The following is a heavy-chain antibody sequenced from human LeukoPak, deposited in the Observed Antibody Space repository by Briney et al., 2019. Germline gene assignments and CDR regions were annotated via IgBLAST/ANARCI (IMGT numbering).Heavy chain of an antibody. CDR2: IRYDGSNK. Sequence: GGSLRLSCGASGFTFSSYGMRWVRQAPGKGLEWVAFIRYDGSNKYYADSVKGRFTISRDNSKNTLYLQMNSLRAEDTAVYYCAKGCGWEASYYYYYMDVWGKGTTVTISS. V-gene: IGHV3-30*02. J-gene: IGHJ6*03. CDR1: GFTFSSYG. CDR3: AKGCGWEASYYYYYMDV. D-gene: IGHD1-26*01.